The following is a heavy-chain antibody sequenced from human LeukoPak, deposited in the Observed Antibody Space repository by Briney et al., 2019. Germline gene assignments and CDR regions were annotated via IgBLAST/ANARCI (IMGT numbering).Heavy chain of an antibody. CDR2: ISSSGGSI. CDR3: AREGGSAARSDY. V-gene: IGHV3-48*01. J-gene: IGHJ4*02. D-gene: IGHD6-6*01. Sequence: GGSLRLSCAASGFTFSTYSMNWVRQAPGQGLEWVSYISSSGGSIYYADSVKGRFTIPRDNAENSLYLQLNSLRAEDAAVYYCAREGGSAARSDYWGQGTLVTVSS. CDR1: GFTFSTYS.